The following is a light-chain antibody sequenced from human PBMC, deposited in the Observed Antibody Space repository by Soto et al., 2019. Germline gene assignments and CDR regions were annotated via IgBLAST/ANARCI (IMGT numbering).Light chain of an antibody. Sequence: EVVLTQSPGTLSLSPGERVTLSCRASQSVSGNYLAWFQQKPGQAPRLLIYGASSRAPGITDRFSGSGSGTDFTLTINRLEPEDFAVFYCQQYGSSPPATFGGGTKVEIK. V-gene: IGKV3-20*01. CDR3: QQYGSSPPAT. CDR1: QSVSGNY. J-gene: IGKJ4*02. CDR2: GAS.